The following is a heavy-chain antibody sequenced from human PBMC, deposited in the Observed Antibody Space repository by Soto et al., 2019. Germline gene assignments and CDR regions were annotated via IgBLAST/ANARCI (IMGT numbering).Heavy chain of an antibody. D-gene: IGHD3-10*01. CDR3: ARHYYGSGSYSGYYFDY. CDR1: GGSISSSSYY. J-gene: IGHJ4*02. Sequence: SETLSLTCTVSGGSISSSSYYWGWIRQPPGKGLEWVGSIYYSGSTYYNPSLKSRVTISVDTSKNQFSLKLSSVTAADTAVYYCARHYYGSGSYSGYYFDYWGQGTLVTVSS. CDR2: IYYSGST. V-gene: IGHV4-39*01.